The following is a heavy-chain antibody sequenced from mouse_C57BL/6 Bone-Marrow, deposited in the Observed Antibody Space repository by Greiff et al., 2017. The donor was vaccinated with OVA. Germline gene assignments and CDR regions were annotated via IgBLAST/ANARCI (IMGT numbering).Heavy chain of an antibody. V-gene: IGHV1-50*01. D-gene: IGHD1-1*01. CDR2: IDPSDSYT. J-gene: IGHJ2*01. CDR3: ARSYYYRFDY. CDR1: GYTFTSYW. Sequence: QVQLQQSGAELVKPGASVKLSCKASGYTFTSYWMQWVKQRPGQGLEWIGEIDPSDSYTNYNQKFKGKATLTVDTSSSTAYMQLSSLTSEDSAVYYCARSYYYRFDYWGQGTTLTVSS.